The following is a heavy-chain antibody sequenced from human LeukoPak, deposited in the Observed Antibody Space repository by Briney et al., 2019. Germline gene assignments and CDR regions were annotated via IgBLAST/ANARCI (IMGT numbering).Heavy chain of an antibody. Sequence: GGSLGLSCAASGFTFSSYGMHWVRQAPGKGLEWVAVIWYDGSNKYYADSVKGRFTISRDSSKNTLYLQMNSLRAEDTAVYYCAKDSLSSGYSYGFNRYFDYWGQGTLVTVSS. V-gene: IGHV3-33*06. CDR3: AKDSLSSGYSYGFNRYFDY. CDR1: GFTFSSYG. J-gene: IGHJ4*02. CDR2: IWYDGSNK. D-gene: IGHD5-18*01.